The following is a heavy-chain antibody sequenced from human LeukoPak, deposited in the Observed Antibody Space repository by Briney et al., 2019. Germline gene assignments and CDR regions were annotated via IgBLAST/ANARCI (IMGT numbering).Heavy chain of an antibody. CDR1: GGSISTYY. D-gene: IGHD1-26*01. CDR2: IYYTGST. Sequence: SETLSLTCTVSGGSISTYYWGWIRQPPEKGLDWIGYIYYTGSTNYNPSLKSRVTMSVDTSKNQFSLKLSSVTAADTAVYYCATGELLYYYYYMDVWGKGTTVTVSS. V-gene: IGHV4-59*01. CDR3: ATGELLYYYYYMDV. J-gene: IGHJ6*03.